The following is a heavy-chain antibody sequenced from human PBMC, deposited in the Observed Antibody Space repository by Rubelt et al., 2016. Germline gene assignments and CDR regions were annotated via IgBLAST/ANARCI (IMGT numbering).Heavy chain of an antibody. Sequence: AMHWVRQAPGQRLEWMGWINAGNGNTKYSQKFQGRVTITRDTSASTAYMELSSLRSEDTAVYYCARGIAVAGTSIYYYYGMDVWGQGTTVTVSS. CDR2: INAGNGNT. V-gene: IGHV1-3*01. D-gene: IGHD6-19*01. J-gene: IGHJ6*02. CDR1: A. CDR3: ARGIAVAGTSIYYYYGMDV.